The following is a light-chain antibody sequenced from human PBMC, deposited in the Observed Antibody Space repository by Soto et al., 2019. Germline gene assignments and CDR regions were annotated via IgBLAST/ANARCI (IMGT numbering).Light chain of an antibody. Sequence: QSALTQPPSASGTPGRRVTISCSGSSSNIGTNYVYWYQQLPGTAPKLLIYSNNQRPSGVPDRFSGSKSGTPASLAISGLRSEDEADYYCAAWDDSLSACVFGGGTKLTVL. CDR2: SNN. J-gene: IGLJ3*02. CDR3: AAWDDSLSACV. V-gene: IGLV1-47*02. CDR1: SSNIGTNY.